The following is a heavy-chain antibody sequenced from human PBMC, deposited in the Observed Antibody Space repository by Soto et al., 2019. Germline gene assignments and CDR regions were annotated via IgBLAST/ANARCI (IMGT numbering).Heavy chain of an antibody. J-gene: IGHJ4*02. V-gene: IGHV5-51*01. CDR3: ATSTVSYVDIVSSTTRGYFDH. Sequence: GESLKISCKASGYIFNTYWIGWVRQMPGKGLEWMALIYPGDSDTRYSPSFEGQVTLSVDRSISTAYLQWSSLKASDTAIYYCATSTVSYVDIVSSTTRGYFDHWGQGTLVTAPQ. D-gene: IGHD5-12*01. CDR2: IYPGDSDT. CDR1: GYIFNTYW.